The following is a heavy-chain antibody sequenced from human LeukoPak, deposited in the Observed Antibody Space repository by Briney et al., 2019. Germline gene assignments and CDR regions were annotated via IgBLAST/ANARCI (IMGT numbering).Heavy chain of an antibody. D-gene: IGHD2-2*01. CDR2: IYTSGST. Sequence: PSETLSLTCTVSGGSISSYYWSWIRQPPGKGLEWIGYIYTSGSTNYNPSLKSRATISVDTSKNQFSLKLSSVTAADTAVYYCARHYCSSTSCYAYYYYYMDVWGKGTTVTVSS. J-gene: IGHJ6*03. V-gene: IGHV4-4*09. CDR3: ARHYCSSTSCYAYYYYYMDV. CDR1: GGSISSYY.